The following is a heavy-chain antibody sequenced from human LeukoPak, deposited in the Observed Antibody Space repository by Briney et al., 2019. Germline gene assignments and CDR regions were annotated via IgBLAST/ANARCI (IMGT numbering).Heavy chain of an antibody. CDR1: GGSFSGHY. D-gene: IGHD3-10*01. CDR3: ARALYGSGSYYNVGYYYYYMDV. Sequence: SETLSLTCAVYGGSFSGHYWSWIRQPPGKGLEWIGEINHSGSTNYNPSLKSRVTISVDTSKNQFSLKLSSVTAADTAVYYCARALYGSGSYYNVGYYYYYMDVWGKGTTVTVSS. CDR2: INHSGST. J-gene: IGHJ6*03. V-gene: IGHV4-34*01.